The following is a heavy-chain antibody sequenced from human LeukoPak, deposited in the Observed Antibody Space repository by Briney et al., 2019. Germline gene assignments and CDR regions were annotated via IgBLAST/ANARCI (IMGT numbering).Heavy chain of an antibody. V-gene: IGHV3-48*01. J-gene: IGHJ4*02. Sequence: RGSLRLSCAASGTTLRASRMDWFRQAPGKGLEWVSYISSSSSTIYYADSVKGRFTISRDNAKNSLYPQMTSLRAEEPAVYYCARSDYVANPWFDYWGQGTLVTVSS. CDR3: ARSDYVANPWFDY. D-gene: IGHD4-17*01. CDR2: ISSSSSTI. CDR1: GTTLRASR.